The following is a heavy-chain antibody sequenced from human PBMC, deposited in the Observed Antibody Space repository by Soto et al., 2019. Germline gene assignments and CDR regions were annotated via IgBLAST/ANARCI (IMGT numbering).Heavy chain of an antibody. V-gene: IGHV4-34*01. D-gene: IGHD3-10*01. Sequence: SETLSLTCAVYGGSFSGYYWSWIRQPPGKGLEWIGEINHSGSTNYNPSLKSRVTISVDTSKNQFSLKLSSVTAADTAVYYCARGRSILLWFGGSSNWFDPWGQGTLVTVSS. CDR3: ARGRSILLWFGGSSNWFDP. J-gene: IGHJ5*02. CDR1: GGSFSGYY. CDR2: INHSGST.